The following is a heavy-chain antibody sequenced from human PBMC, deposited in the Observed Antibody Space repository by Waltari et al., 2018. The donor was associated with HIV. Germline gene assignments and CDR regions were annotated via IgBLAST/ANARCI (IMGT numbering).Heavy chain of an antibody. CDR2: IKSKTEGWTT. Sequence: EVQLVESGGGLVKPGGSLRLSCAASGVSFSDVWLNWVGQAPGQGLEWVGQIKSKTEGWTTDYAAPVKGRFTISRDDSKNMLFLEMNSLNTDDTASYYCTVGKSSGYYWGQGTLVTVSS. CDR3: TVGKSSGYY. J-gene: IGHJ4*02. D-gene: IGHD3-22*01. V-gene: IGHV3-15*01. CDR1: GVSFSDVW.